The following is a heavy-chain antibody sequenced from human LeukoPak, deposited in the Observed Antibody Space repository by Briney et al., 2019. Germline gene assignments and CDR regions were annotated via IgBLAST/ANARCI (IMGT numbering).Heavy chain of an antibody. CDR1: GGSISSSSYY. J-gene: IGHJ4*02. Sequence: SETLSLTCTVCGGSISSSSYYWGWIRQPPGKGLEWIGSIYYSGSTNYNPSLKSRVTISVDTSKNQFSLKLSSVTAADTAVYYCASQLYSSGWYVGDYWGQGTLVTVSS. D-gene: IGHD6-19*01. V-gene: IGHV4-39*07. CDR3: ASQLYSSGWYVGDY. CDR2: IYYSGST.